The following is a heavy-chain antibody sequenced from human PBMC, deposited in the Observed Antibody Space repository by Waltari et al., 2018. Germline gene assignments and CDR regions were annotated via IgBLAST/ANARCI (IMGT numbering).Heavy chain of an antibody. CDR2: INPSGDGA. CDR1: GHRITRYY. D-gene: IGHD1-26*01. Sequence: QAQLVQSGAGVRKPGASAKVSCKTSGHRITRYYMNSVRKAPGQGLEWMGQINPSGDGASYAQKFQGRFSMTKDTSTSTLYMELTSLRSEDTAVYYCARDSGTYGPDYWGQGSLVTVSS. CDR3: ARDSGTYGPDY. V-gene: IGHV1-46*01. J-gene: IGHJ4*02.